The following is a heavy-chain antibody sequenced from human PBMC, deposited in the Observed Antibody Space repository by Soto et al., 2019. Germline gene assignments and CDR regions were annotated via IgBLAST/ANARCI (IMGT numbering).Heavy chain of an antibody. CDR1: GGSISSGGYY. CDR3: ASGPRGYGCKSAGY. V-gene: IGHV4-31*03. D-gene: IGHD4-17*01. Sequence: QVQLQESGPGLVKPSQTLSLTCTVSGGSISSGGYYWSWIRQHPGKGLEWIGYIYYSGSTYYSPSITSRVTTSVDTSKNQYSLKLSSVTAADTDVYYGASGPRGYGCKSAGYSGEGTLVTVTS. J-gene: IGHJ4*02. CDR2: IYYSGST.